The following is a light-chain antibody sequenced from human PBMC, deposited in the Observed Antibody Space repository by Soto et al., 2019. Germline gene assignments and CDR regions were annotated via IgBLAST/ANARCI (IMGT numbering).Light chain of an antibody. CDR3: QQYKNYYPT. Sequence: DLQMTQSPSTLSASVGDRVTITCRASQSISDWLAWYQQKPGKAPKILIYDASSLESGVPPRFSGSGSGTEFTLTISSLQPDDVAIYYCQQYKNYYPTFGQGTRVEIK. V-gene: IGKV1-5*01. CDR1: QSISDW. J-gene: IGKJ1*01. CDR2: DAS.